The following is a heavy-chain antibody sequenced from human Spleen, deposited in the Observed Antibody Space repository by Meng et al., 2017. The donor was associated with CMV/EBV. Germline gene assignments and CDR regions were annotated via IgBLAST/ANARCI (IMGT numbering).Heavy chain of an antibody. CDR2: IRYDAGSNK. D-gene: IGHD5-24*01. V-gene: IGHV3-30*02. CDR3: ARSGYNGYGLDV. Sequence: GGSLRLSCAASGITFSSYWMHWVRQAPGKGLEWVAFIRYDAGSNKYYADSVKGRFTISRDNSKSTVDLQMSSLRVDDTAVYYCARSGYNGYGLDVWGQGTTVTVSS. CDR1: GITFSSYW. J-gene: IGHJ6*02.